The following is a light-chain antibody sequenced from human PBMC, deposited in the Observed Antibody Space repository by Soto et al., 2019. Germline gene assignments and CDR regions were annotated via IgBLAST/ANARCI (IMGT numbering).Light chain of an antibody. Sequence: EIVLTQSPATLSLSPGERATLSCRASQSVCSSLAWYQQKPGQAPRLLIYDASNRATGIPARFSGSGSGTDFTLTISSLEPEDFAVYYWQQRRNWPLTFGGGTKVEIK. V-gene: IGKV3-11*01. J-gene: IGKJ4*01. CDR3: QQRRNWPLT. CDR2: DAS. CDR1: QSVCSS.